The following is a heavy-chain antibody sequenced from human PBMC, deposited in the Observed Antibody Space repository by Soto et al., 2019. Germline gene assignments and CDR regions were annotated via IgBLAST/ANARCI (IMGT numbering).Heavy chain of an antibody. CDR2: VGSDGMHK. CDR1: GFTFTNCA. V-gene: IGHV3-30*01. CDR3: ARDVIVDAPDYFHY. D-gene: IGHD1-26*01. J-gene: IGHJ4*02. Sequence: QVQLVESGGGVVQPGRSLRLSCAASGFTFTNCAMHWVRQAPGKGLEWVAVVGSDGMHKYYGDFVKGRFTISRDTSENTVYLQMDRLTSVDTAVYYCARDVIVDAPDYFHYWGRGTLVTVSS.